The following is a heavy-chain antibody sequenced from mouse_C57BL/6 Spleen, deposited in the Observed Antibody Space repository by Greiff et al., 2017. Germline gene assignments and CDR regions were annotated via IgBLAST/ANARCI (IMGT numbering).Heavy chain of an antibody. V-gene: IGHV1-80*01. J-gene: IGHJ4*01. CDR2: IYPGDGDT. CDR1: GYAFSSYW. D-gene: IGHD2-3*01. CDR3: ARSGDGYYSYAMDY. Sequence: VQLQQSGAELVKPGASVKISCKASGYAFSSYWMNWVKQRPGKGLEWIGQIYPGDGDTNYNGKFKGKATLTADKSSSTAYMQLSSLTSEESAVYFCARSGDGYYSYAMDYWGQGTSVTVSS.